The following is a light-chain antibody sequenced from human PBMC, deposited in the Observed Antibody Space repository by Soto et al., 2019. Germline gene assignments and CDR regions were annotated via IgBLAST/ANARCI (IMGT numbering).Light chain of an antibody. CDR3: SSYTSTSSLGV. V-gene: IGLV2-14*03. Sequence: QSALTQPASVSGSPGQSITISCTGTSSDVGGYNYVSWYQQHPGKAPKLMIYDVSNRPSGVSNRFSGSKSGNTASLTISGLQAEDDDDYYCSSYTSTSSLGVFGGGTKLTVL. J-gene: IGLJ2*01. CDR1: SSDVGGYNY. CDR2: DVS.